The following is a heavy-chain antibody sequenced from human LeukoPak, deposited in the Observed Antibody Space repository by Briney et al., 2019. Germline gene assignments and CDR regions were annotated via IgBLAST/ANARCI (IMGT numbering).Heavy chain of an antibody. CDR3: ARELDYDSSGYYPRRGYYFDY. CDR1: GGSISSYY. V-gene: IGHV4-4*07. Sequence: SETLPLTCTVSGGSISSYYWSWIRQPAGKGLEWIGRIYTSGSTNYNPSLKSRVTMSVDTSKNQFSLKLSSVTAADTAVYYCARELDYDSSGYYPRRGYYFDYWGQGTLVTVSS. J-gene: IGHJ4*02. CDR2: IYTSGST. D-gene: IGHD3-22*01.